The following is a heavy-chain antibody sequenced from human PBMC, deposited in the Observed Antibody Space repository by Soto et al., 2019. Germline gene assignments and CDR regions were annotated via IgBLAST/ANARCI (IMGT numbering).Heavy chain of an antibody. Sequence: PGGSLRLSCAASGFTFGNYWMHWVRQAPGKGLEWVSRMNSDGSTTNYADSVKGRFTVSRDNARNTLHRQMNSLRAEDTAVYYCATAEFDYWGPGTLVTVSS. CDR3: ATAEFDY. CDR2: MNSDGSTT. J-gene: IGHJ4*02. CDR1: GFTFGNYW. V-gene: IGHV3-74*01.